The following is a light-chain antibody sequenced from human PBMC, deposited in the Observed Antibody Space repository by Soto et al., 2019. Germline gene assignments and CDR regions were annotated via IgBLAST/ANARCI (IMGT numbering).Light chain of an antibody. Sequence: QSALTQPASVSVSPGQSITISCTGTSSDVGSCNLVSWYPQHPGKAPNLMIYEGSKRPAGVSNRFAGSKSGNTASLTFSGLQAEVEADYYCCSCAGSSTYVVFGGGTKLTVL. V-gene: IGLV2-23*01. J-gene: IGLJ2*01. CDR1: SSDVGSCNL. CDR3: CSCAGSSTYVV. CDR2: EGS.